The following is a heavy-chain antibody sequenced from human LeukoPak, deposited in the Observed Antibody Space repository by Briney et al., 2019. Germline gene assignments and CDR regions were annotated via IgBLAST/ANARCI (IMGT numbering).Heavy chain of an antibody. V-gene: IGHV4-39*01. CDR2: MYYSGST. J-gene: IGHJ4*02. CDR1: GGSISSKSHY. CDR3: ARHGSSEFDY. Sequence: SETLSLTCTVSGGSISSKSHYWGWIRQPPGKGLERIGSMYYSGSTYYNPSLQSRVTMSVDTSKNQFSLRLTSVTAADTAVYYCARHGSSEFDYWGQGTLVTVSS. D-gene: IGHD3-3*01.